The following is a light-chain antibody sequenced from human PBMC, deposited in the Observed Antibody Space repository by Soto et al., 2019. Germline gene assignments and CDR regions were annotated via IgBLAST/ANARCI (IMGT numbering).Light chain of an antibody. Sequence: QSALTQPASVSGSTGESITISCTGTSNDIGGYDYVSWYQQHPGKGPRLMIYGVTNRPSGVSNRFSGSKSGNTASLTIFGLQAEDEADYFCSSYAASSTPVIFRGGTKLTVL. CDR2: GVT. J-gene: IGLJ2*01. CDR1: SNDIGGYDY. CDR3: SSYAASSTPVI. V-gene: IGLV2-14*03.